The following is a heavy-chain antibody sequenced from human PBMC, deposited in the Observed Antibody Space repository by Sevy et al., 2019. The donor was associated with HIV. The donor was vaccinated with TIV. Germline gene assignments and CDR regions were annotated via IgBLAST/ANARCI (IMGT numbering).Heavy chain of an antibody. Sequence: GGSLRLSCAASGFTFSSYSMNWVRQAPGKGLERVSYISSSSSTMYYADSVKGRFTISRDNAKNSLYLQMNSLRAEDTAVYYCARDGPVRGAFDIWGQGTMVTVSS. CDR1: GFTFSSYS. CDR2: ISSSSSTM. V-gene: IGHV3-48*01. CDR3: ARDGPVRGAFDI. J-gene: IGHJ3*02.